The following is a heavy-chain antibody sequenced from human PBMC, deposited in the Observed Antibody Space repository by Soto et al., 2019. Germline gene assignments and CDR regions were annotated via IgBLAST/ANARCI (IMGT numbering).Heavy chain of an antibody. D-gene: IGHD5-18*01. CDR2: IYYSGST. J-gene: IGHJ6*04. V-gene: IGHV4-39*01. CDR1: GGSISSSSYY. Sequence: PSETLSLTCTVSGGSISSSSYYWGWIRQPPGKGLEWIGSIYYSGSTYYTPSLNSRVTISVDTSKNQLSLKLSSVTAADTAVYYCACIFSGGGSYGSYYSGMNGWGKEARVTXSS. CDR3: ACIFSGGGSYGSYYSGMNG.